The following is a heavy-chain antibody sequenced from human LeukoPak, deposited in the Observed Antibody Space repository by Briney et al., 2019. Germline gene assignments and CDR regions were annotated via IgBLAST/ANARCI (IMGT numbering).Heavy chain of an antibody. D-gene: IGHD2-2*01. CDR1: GGSISSGDYY. CDR3: ARDYCSSTSCLFDY. V-gene: IGHV4-30-4*01. Sequence: PSETLSRTCTVSGGSISSGDYYGSWIRQPPGKGLEWIGYIYYSGSTYYNPSLKSRVTISVDTSKNQFSLKLSSVTAADTAVYYCARDYCSSTSCLFDYWGQGTLVTVSS. J-gene: IGHJ4*02. CDR2: IYYSGST.